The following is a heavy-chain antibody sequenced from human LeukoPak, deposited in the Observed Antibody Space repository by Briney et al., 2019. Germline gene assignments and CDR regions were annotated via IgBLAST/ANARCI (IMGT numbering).Heavy chain of an antibody. Sequence: PSETLCLTCAVSGGSISSSSYYWGWIRQAPGKGLEWIGEISHSGDTHYNTSLKSRVTVSVDTSKNQLSLKLNSVTAADTAVYYCARGRPRGQYTSNWTEYLQHWGQGSLVTVSS. CDR2: ISHSGDT. J-gene: IGHJ1*01. D-gene: IGHD1-20*01. CDR3: ARGRPRGQYTSNWTEYLQH. CDR1: GGSISSSSYY. V-gene: IGHV4-39*07.